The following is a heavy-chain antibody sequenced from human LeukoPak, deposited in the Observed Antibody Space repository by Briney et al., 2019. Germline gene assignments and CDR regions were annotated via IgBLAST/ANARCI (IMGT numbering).Heavy chain of an antibody. CDR2: IYYSGST. D-gene: IGHD3-22*01. CDR1: GGSISSYY. J-gene: IGHJ4*02. Sequence: PSETLSLTCTVSGGSISSYYWSWIRRPPGKGLEWIGYIYYSGSTNYNPSLKSRVTISVDTSKNEFSLKLSSVTAADTAVYYCARYRYYYDSSGYPNYYFDYWGQGTLVTVSS. CDR3: ARYRYYYDSSGYPNYYFDY. V-gene: IGHV4-59*08.